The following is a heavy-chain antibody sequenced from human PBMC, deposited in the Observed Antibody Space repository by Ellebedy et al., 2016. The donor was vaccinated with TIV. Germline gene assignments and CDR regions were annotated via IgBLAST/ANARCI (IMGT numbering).Heavy chain of an antibody. Sequence: SETLSLTXTASGGSISTGSYYWSWIRQHPGKGLEWIGYITYTGYTFNNPSLQSRLSMSVDTSKNQFSLKLSSVTAADTAIYYCTRVAALAFDPWGPGTRVIVSS. CDR3: TRVAALAFDP. CDR2: ITYTGYT. J-gene: IGHJ5*02. CDR1: GGSISTGSYY. D-gene: IGHD3-3*02. V-gene: IGHV4-31*03.